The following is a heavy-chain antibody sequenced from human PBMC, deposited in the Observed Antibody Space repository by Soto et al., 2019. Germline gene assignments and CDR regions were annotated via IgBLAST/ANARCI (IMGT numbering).Heavy chain of an antibody. J-gene: IGHJ4*02. D-gene: IGHD2-15*01. CDR1: DGFISSSNY. CDR3: VRHGGRLFDY. V-gene: IGHV4-4*02. Sequence: QVQLQESGPGLVKPSGTLSLTCAVSDGFISSSNYWSWVRQPPGKGLEWIGQVDHNWGPSYNPSLRSRVTMSIDKSKNQFSLNLSAVTAADTAVYFCVRHGGRLFDYWGPGHLVTVSS. CDR2: VDHNWGP.